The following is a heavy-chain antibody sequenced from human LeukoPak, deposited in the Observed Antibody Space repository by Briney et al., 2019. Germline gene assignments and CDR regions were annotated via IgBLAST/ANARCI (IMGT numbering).Heavy chain of an antibody. D-gene: IGHD6-25*01. CDR2: IRYDGSNK. CDR1: GFTFSTYG. J-gene: IGHJ4*02. V-gene: IGHV3-30*02. Sequence: PGGSLRLSCAASGFTFSTYGMHWVRQAPGKGLEWVAFIRYDGSNKYYADFVKGRFTISRDNSKNTLYLQMNSLRAEDTAVYYCAKVGIQANPQRAFDYWGQGTLVTVSS. CDR3: AKVGIQANPQRAFDY.